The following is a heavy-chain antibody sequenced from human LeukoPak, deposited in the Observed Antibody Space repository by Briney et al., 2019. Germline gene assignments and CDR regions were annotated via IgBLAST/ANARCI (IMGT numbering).Heavy chain of an antibody. J-gene: IGHJ4*02. CDR3: ASGCSNYDSSGYCFEY. Sequence: GGSLRLSCAASGFTFSHYAIHWVRQAPGKGLEWVAVISYDGSNKLYADSVKGRFTLSRDNSKNTLSLQMNSLRAEDTAVYYCASGCSNYDSSGYCFEYGGQGTLVTVSS. CDR1: GFTFSHYA. D-gene: IGHD3-22*01. CDR2: ISYDGSNK. V-gene: IGHV3-30-3*01.